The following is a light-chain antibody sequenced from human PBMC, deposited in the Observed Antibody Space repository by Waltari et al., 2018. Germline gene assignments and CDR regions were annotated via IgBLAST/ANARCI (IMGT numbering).Light chain of an antibody. Sequence: QSVLTQPPSASGIPGPKVRISCSGSSSTIGTNYVYWYQQLPGMAPRLLIYKNNQRPSGVPDRFSGSKSGTSASLAISGLRAEDEADYFCAAWDDSLSGLTWVFGGGTRLTVL. CDR2: KNN. J-gene: IGLJ3*02. V-gene: IGLV1-47*01. CDR1: SSTIGTNY. CDR3: AAWDDSLSGLTWV.